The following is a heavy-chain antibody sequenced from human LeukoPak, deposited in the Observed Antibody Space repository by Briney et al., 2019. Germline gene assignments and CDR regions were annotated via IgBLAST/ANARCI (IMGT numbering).Heavy chain of an antibody. J-gene: IGHJ4*02. CDR2: IYWDDDK. CDR3: AHRSYYDSSGFARY. Sequence: SGPTLVKPTQTLTLTCTFSGFSLSTSGVGVVWIRQPPGKALEWLALIYWDDDKRYSPSLKSRLTITKDTSKNQVVLTMTNMDPVDTATYYCAHRSYYDSSGFARYWGQGALVTVSS. CDR1: GFSLSTSGVG. D-gene: IGHD3-22*01. V-gene: IGHV2-5*02.